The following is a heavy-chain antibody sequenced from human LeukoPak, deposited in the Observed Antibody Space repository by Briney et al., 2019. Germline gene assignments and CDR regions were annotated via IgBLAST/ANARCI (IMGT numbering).Heavy chain of an antibody. CDR1: GFTFSSYS. Sequence: GGSLRLSCAASGFTFSSYSMSWVRQAPGKGLEWVSYISSSSSTIYYADSVKGRFTISRDNAKNSLYLQMNSLKTEDTAVYYCTRHENHPDGYKGAFDIWGQGTMVTVSS. CDR2: ISSSSSTI. D-gene: IGHD5-24*01. CDR3: TRHENHPDGYKGAFDI. J-gene: IGHJ3*02. V-gene: IGHV3-48*01.